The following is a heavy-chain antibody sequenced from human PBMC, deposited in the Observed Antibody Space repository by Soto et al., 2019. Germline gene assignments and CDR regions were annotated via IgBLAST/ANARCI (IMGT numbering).Heavy chain of an antibody. V-gene: IGHV1-69*13. D-gene: IGHD3-22*01. CDR1: GGTFSSYA. Sequence: SVTVSCKASGGTFSSYAIIWVRQAPGQGLEWMGGIIPIFGTANYAQKFQGRVTITADESTSTAYMELSSLRSEDTAVYYCARARYYDSSGYADFDYWGQGTLVTVSS. CDR3: ARARYYDSSGYADFDY. J-gene: IGHJ4*02. CDR2: IIPIFGTA.